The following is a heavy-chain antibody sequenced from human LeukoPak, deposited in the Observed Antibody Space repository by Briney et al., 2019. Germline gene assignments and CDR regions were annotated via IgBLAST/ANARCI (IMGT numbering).Heavy chain of an antibody. V-gene: IGHV4-34*01. CDR2: INHSGTT. CDR1: GGPFNGYY. CDR3: ARGGSYPTSNDY. Sequence: SETLSLTCTIYGGPFNGYYGSWIRQPPGKGLEWIGEINHSGTTNYNPSLESRVTISVDTSKNQFSLKLSSMTAADTAVYYCARGGSYPTSNDYWGQGTLVTVSS. D-gene: IGHD1-26*01. J-gene: IGHJ4*02.